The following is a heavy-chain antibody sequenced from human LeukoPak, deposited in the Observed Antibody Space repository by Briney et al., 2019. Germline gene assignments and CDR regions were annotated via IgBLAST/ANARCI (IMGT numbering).Heavy chain of an antibody. CDR2: IFYSGST. CDR3: ARDQLRYFDWLDNYYYMDV. Sequence: SETLSLTCTVSGGSISTSNYYWGWIRQPPGKGLEWIGNIFYSGSTYYSPSVKSRVTISLDTSRNQFSLKLNSVTAADTAVYYCARDQLRYFDWLDNYYYMDVWGKGTTVTVSS. J-gene: IGHJ6*03. CDR1: GGSISTSNYY. D-gene: IGHD3-9*01. V-gene: IGHV4-39*07.